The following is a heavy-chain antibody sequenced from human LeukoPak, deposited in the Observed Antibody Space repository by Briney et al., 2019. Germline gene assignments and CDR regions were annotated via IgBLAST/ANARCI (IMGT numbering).Heavy chain of an antibody. CDR2: IKTDGSET. D-gene: IGHD3-10*01. V-gene: IGHV3-7*01. Sequence: GGSLRLSCAASGFSFSNYWMGWVRQAPGKGLACVANIKTDGSETYYVDSVKGRFTISRDNAKNSLFLQMNSLRAEDTAIYYCVSAIRGSPINYWGQGTLVSVPS. CDR1: GFSFSNYW. CDR3: VSAIRGSPINY. J-gene: IGHJ4*02.